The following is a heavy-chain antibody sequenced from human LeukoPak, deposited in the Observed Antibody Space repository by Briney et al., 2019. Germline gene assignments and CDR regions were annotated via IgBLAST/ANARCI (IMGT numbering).Heavy chain of an antibody. V-gene: IGHV3-23*01. CDR3: VRERDRGIEVADDFDY. CDR2: INDRGGYI. D-gene: IGHD6-19*01. CDR1: GFTFSMYS. J-gene: IGHJ4*02. Sequence: SGGSLRLSCAASGFTFSMYSMAWVRQAPGKGLEWVSVINDRGGYIQDADSVRGRFTIARDNSQNTLFLQMNSLRVEDTAVYYCVRERDRGIEVADDFDYWGQGTLVTVSS.